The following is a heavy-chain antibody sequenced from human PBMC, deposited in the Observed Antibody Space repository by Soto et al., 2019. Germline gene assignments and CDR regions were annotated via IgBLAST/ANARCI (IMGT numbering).Heavy chain of an antibody. V-gene: IGHV1-2*02. Sequence: GASVKVSCKASGYTFTGYYMHWVRQAPGQGLEWMGWINPNSGGTNYAQKFQGRVTMTRDTSISTAYMELSRLRSDDTAVYYCAREGNVVTIFGVVNGWFDPWGQGTLVTVSS. CDR2: INPNSGGT. J-gene: IGHJ5*02. CDR1: GYTFTGYY. CDR3: AREGNVVTIFGVVNGWFDP. D-gene: IGHD3-3*01.